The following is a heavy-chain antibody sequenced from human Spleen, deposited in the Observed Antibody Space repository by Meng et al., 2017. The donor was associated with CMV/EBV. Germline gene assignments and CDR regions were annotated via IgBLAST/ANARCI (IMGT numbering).Heavy chain of an antibody. Sequence: GESLKISCAASGFTFSSYSMNWVRQAPGKGLEWVSSISSSSSYIYYADSVKGRFTISRDNAKNSLYLQMNSLRAEDTAVYYCAREFVVVVAATPQYYYYGMDVWGQGTTVTVSS. D-gene: IGHD2-15*01. J-gene: IGHJ6*02. CDR2: ISSSSSYI. CDR3: AREFVVVVAATPQYYYYGMDV. CDR1: GFTFSSYS. V-gene: IGHV3-21*01.